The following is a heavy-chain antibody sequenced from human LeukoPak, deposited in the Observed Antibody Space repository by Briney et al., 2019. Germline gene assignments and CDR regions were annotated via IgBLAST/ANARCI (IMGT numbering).Heavy chain of an antibody. CDR2: IYYSGST. CDR1: GGSISSSSYY. V-gene: IGHV4-39*07. CDR3: ARGKYQLLYNWFDP. D-gene: IGHD2-2*02. Sequence: SETLSLTCTVSGGSISSSSYYWGWIRQPPGKGLEWIGSIYYSGSTYYNPSLKSRVTISVDTSKNQFSLKLSSVTAADTAVYYCARGKYQLLYNWFDPWGRGTLVTVSS. J-gene: IGHJ5*02.